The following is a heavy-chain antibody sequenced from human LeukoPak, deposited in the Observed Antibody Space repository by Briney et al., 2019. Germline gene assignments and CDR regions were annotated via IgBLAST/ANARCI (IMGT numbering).Heavy chain of an antibody. CDR1: GFTFSSYG. CDR3: AKGGYSGYDV. V-gene: IGHV3-30*18. J-gene: IGHJ4*02. Sequence: PGGSLGLSCAASGFTFSSYGMHWVRQAPGKGLEWVAVISYDGSNKYYADSVKGRFTISRDNSKNTLYLQMNSLRVEDTAVYYCAKGGYSGYDVWGQGTLVTVSS. CDR2: ISYDGSNK. D-gene: IGHD5-12*01.